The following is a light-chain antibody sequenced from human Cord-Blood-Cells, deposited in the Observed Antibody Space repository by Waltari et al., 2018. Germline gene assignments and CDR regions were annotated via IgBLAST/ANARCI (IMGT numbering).Light chain of an antibody. Sequence: EIVITPSPGTLAVSPGERATLSCRASQGVSSNLAWYQQKPGQAPRLLIYGASNRATGIPARFSGSGSGTEFTLTISSLQSEDFAVYYCQQHSNWPPITFGQGTRLEIK. CDR3: QQHSNWPPIT. V-gene: IGKV3D-15*01. CDR2: GAS. J-gene: IGKJ5*01. CDR1: QGVSSN.